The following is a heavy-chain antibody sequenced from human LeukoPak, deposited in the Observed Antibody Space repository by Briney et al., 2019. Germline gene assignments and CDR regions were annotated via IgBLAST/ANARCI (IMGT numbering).Heavy chain of an antibody. J-gene: IGHJ6*03. CDR3: ARGARHTSFRGYYYYYYMDV. Sequence: SSGTLSLTCSVSGYSITSGYYWGWIRQPPGKGLEWIGSIIHSDRRRTYYNPSLKSRVTISVDTSKNQFSLKLSSVTAADTAVYYCARGARHTSFRGYYYYYYMDVWGKGTTVTISS. CDR1: GYSITSGYY. CDR2: IIHSDRRRT. D-gene: IGHD2-2*01. V-gene: IGHV4-38-2*02.